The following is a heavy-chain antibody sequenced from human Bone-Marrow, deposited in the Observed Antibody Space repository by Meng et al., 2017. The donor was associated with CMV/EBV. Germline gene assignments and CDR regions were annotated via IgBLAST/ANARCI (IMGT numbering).Heavy chain of an antibody. CDR3: ARGGSRGNGLLDY. V-gene: IGHV1-69*10. Sequence: SVKVSCKASGYTFTGYYMHWVRQAPGQGLEWMGWIIPIVDFPNYAQKFQGRVTITADKSTSTAYMELSSLRSEDTAVYYCARGGSRGNGLLDYWGQGTLVTVSS. D-gene: IGHD1-14*01. J-gene: IGHJ4*02. CDR2: IIPIVDFP. CDR1: GYTFTGYY.